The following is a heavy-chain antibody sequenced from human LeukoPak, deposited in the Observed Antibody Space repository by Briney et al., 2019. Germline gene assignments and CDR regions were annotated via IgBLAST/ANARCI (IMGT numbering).Heavy chain of an antibody. V-gene: IGHV1-46*01. CDR1: GYTLTELS. J-gene: IGHJ4*02. D-gene: IGHD1-26*01. Sequence: ASVKVSCKVSGYTLTELSMHWVRQAPGQGLEWMGIINPSGGSTSYAQKFQGRVTMTRDTSTSTVYMELSSLRSEDTAVYYCAREWVYSGSPLDYWGQGTLVTVSS. CDR3: AREWVYSGSPLDY. CDR2: INPSGGST.